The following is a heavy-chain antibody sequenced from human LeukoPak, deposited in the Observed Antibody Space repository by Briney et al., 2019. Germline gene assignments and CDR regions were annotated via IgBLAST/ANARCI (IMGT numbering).Heavy chain of an antibody. J-gene: IGHJ4*02. CDR1: GFTVSSNY. D-gene: IGHD3-10*01. CDR3: AKDRDYYGSGSDY. V-gene: IGHV3-53*05. CDR2: IFSGGTT. Sequence: PGGSLRLSCAASGFTVSSNYMSWVRQAPGKGLEWVSVIFSGGTTYYADSVKGRFTISRDNSKNTLFLQMNSLRAEDTAIYYCAKDRDYYGSGSDYWGQGTLVTVSS.